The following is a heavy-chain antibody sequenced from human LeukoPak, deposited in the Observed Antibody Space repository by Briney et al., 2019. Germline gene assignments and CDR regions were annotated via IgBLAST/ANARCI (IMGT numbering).Heavy chain of an antibody. CDR3: ALGAPFKPFDY. Sequence: PGGSLRLSCAASGFTFSSHSMNWVRQAPGKGLERVSYVSSSSGTIYYADSVKGRFTISRDNAKNSLYLQMNSLRAEDTAVYYCALGAPFKPFDYWGQGTLVTVSS. V-gene: IGHV3-48*01. CDR2: VSSSSGTI. CDR1: GFTFSSHS. D-gene: IGHD3-16*01. J-gene: IGHJ4*02.